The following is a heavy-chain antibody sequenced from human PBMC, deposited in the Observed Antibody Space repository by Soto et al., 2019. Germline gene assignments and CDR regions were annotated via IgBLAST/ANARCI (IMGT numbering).Heavy chain of an antibody. V-gene: IGHV1-69*13. CDR2: IIPIFGTA. CDR1: GYTFTSYG. J-gene: IGHJ4*02. CDR3: ASGAVAAHYFDY. D-gene: IGHD6-19*01. Sequence: QVQLVQSGAEVKKPGASVKVSCKASGYTFTSYGISWVRQAPGQGLEWMGWIIPIFGTANYAQKFQGRVTITADESTSTAYMELSSLRSEDTAVYYCASGAVAAHYFDYWGQGTLVTVSS.